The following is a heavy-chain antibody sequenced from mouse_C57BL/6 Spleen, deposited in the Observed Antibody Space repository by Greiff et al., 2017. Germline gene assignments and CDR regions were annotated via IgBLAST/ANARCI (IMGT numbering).Heavy chain of an antibody. J-gene: IGHJ1*03. Sequence: EVKLMESGAELVRPGSSVKMSCKTSGYTFTSYGINWVKQRPGQGLEWIGYIYIGNGYTEYNEKFKGKATLTSDTSSSTAYMQLSSLTSEDSAIYFCARNFPYYGSSYWYFDVWGTGTTVTVSS. CDR2: IYIGNGYT. CDR1: GYTFTSYG. CDR3: ARNFPYYGSSYWYFDV. D-gene: IGHD1-1*01. V-gene: IGHV1-58*01.